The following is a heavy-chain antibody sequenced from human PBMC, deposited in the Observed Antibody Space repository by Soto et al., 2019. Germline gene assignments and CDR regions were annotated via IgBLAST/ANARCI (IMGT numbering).Heavy chain of an antibody. CDR2: ISAYNGNT. Sequence: QVQLVQSGAEVKKPGASVKVSCKASGYTFTSYGISWVRQAPGQGLEWMGWISAYNGNTNYAQKLQGRVTMTTDTATSTAYMEPRSPRSDDTAVYYCASFSIAAADPYGMDVWGQGTTVTVSS. D-gene: IGHD6-13*01. CDR1: GYTFTSYG. CDR3: ASFSIAAADPYGMDV. J-gene: IGHJ6*02. V-gene: IGHV1-18*01.